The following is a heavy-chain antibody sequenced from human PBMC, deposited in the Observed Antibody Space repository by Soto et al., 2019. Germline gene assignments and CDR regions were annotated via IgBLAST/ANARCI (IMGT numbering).Heavy chain of an antibody. CDR2: INPNSGGT. CDR1: GYTFTGYY. J-gene: IGHJ4*02. D-gene: IGHD5-12*01. CDR3: ARVIRDIVATIDLDY. Sequence: QVQLVQSGAEVKKPGASVKVSCKASGYTFTGYYMHWVRQAPGQGLEWMGWINPNSGGTNYAQKFQGRVTMTRDTSISTAYMELSRLRSDDTAVYYCARVIRDIVATIDLDYWGQGTLVTVSS. V-gene: IGHV1-2*02.